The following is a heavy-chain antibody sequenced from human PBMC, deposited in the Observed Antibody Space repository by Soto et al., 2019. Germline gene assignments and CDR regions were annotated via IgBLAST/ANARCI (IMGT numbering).Heavy chain of an antibody. V-gene: IGHV1-18*04. J-gene: IGHJ6*02. CDR3: ARRSTTPLPLYGMDV. D-gene: IGHD2-2*01. CDR1: GYTFTSYG. CDR2: ISAYNGNT. Sequence: EASVKVSCKASGYTFTSYGISWVRQAPGQGLEWMGWISAYNGNTNYAQKLQGRVTMTTDTSTSTAYMELRSLRSDDTAVYYCARRSTTPLPLYGMDVWGQGTTVTVSS.